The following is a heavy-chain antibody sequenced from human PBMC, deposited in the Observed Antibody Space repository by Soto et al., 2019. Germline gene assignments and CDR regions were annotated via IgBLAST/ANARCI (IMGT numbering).Heavy chain of an antibody. CDR3: ARSRDCASTSCYLPFDY. J-gene: IGHJ4*02. CDR2: ISSDGGSK. V-gene: IGHV3-30-3*01. Sequence: QVQLVESGGGVVQPGRSLRVSCAASGFTFSNHAMHWVRQAPGKRPEWVAIISSDGGSKDSIDSVKGRFTISRDNSKNTMYLQMNSLRPEDTAVYYCARSRDCASTSCYLPFDYWGQGTLVTVSS. CDR1: GFTFSNHA. D-gene: IGHD2-2*01.